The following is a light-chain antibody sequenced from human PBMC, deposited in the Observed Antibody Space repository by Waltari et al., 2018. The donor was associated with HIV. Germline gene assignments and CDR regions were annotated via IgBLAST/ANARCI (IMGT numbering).Light chain of an antibody. J-gene: IGKJ1*01. Sequence: DIVMTQSPDSLAVSLGERATINCKSSQSILYSSNNKNYLAWYQQKPGQPPKLLLYWASTRQSGFPDRFSGSGSETNFTLTISSLQAEDVGVYYCQQYYNTPRTFGQGTKVEIK. V-gene: IGKV4-1*01. CDR1: QSILYSSNNKNY. CDR2: WAS. CDR3: QQYYNTPRT.